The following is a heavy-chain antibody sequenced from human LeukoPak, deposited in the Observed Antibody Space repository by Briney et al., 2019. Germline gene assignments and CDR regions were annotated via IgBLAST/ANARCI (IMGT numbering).Heavy chain of an antibody. CDR2: IYYSGST. D-gene: IGHD2-15*01. CDR3: ARVSSGGRIDY. J-gene: IGHJ4*02. V-gene: IGHV4-59*01. CDR1: GCSISSYY. Sequence: SETLSLTCTVSGCSISSYYWSWIRQPPGKGLEWIGYIYYSGSTNYNPSLKSRVTISVDTSKNQFSLKLSSVTAADTAVYYCARVSSGGRIDYWGQGTLVTVSS.